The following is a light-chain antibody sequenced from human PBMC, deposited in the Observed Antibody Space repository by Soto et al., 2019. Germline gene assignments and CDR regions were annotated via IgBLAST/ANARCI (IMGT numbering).Light chain of an antibody. V-gene: IGKV3-20*01. CDR2: GAS. Sequence: EIVLTQSPGTLSLSPGERATLSCRASQSVSSSYLAWYQQTPGQAPELLIYGASNRATGIPDWFSGSGSGTDFTLTISGLEPEDFAVYYCQQYGSSPRTFGQGTKVEIK. CDR3: QQYGSSPRT. CDR1: QSVSSSY. J-gene: IGKJ1*01.